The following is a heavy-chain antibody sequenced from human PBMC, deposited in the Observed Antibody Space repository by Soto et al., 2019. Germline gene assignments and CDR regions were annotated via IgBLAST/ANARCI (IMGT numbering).Heavy chain of an antibody. V-gene: IGHV1-24*01. Sequence: ALVKVSCKVSGYTLTELSMHWVRQAPGKGLEWMGGFDPEDGETIYAQKFQGRVTMTEDTSTDTAYMELSSLRSEDTAVYYCATVKEYYYGMDVWGQGTTVTVSS. CDR3: ATVKEYYYGMDV. J-gene: IGHJ6*02. CDR2: FDPEDGET. CDR1: GYTLTELS.